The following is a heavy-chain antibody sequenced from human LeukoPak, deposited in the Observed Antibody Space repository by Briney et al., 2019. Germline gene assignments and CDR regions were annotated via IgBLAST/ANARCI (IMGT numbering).Heavy chain of an antibody. D-gene: IGHD3-22*01. J-gene: IGHJ5*02. CDR1: GFTFSSYS. CDR3: ARSDYYDSSGYYDAPNWLDP. CDR2: ISSSSSYI. V-gene: IGHV3-21*01. Sequence: GGSLRLSCAASGFTFSSYSMNWVRQAPGKGLEWVSSISSSSSYIYYADSVKGRFTISRDNAKNSLYLQMNSLRAEDTAVYYCARSDYYDSSGYYDAPNWLDPWGQGTLVTVSS.